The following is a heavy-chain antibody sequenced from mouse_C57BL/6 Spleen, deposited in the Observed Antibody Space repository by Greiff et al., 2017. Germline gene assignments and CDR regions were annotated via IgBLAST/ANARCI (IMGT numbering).Heavy chain of an antibody. J-gene: IGHJ2*01. V-gene: IGHV1-76*01. CDR3: ARSNYDDYFGY. Sequence: VQLQQSGAELVRPGASVKLSCKASGYTFTDYYINWVKQRPGQGLEWIARIYPGSGNTYYNEKFKGKATLTAEKSSSTAYSQLSSLTSEDSAVYFCARSNYDDYFGYWGQGTTLTVSS. CDR1: GYTFTDYY. CDR2: IYPGSGNT. D-gene: IGHD2-4*01.